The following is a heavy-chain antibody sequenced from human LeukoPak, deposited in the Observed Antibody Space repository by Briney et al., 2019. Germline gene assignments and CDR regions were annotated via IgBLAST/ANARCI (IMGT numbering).Heavy chain of an antibody. CDR3: ARDRVRRYYYDSSGYLDYFDY. J-gene: IGHJ4*02. V-gene: IGHV1-2*02. D-gene: IGHD3-22*01. Sequence: ASVKVSCKASGYTFTGYYMHWVRQAPGQGLEWMGWINPNSGGTNYAQKLQGRVTMTTDTSTSTAYMELRSLRSDDTAVYYCARDRVRRYYYDSSGYLDYFDYWGQGTLVTVSS. CDR2: INPNSGGT. CDR1: GYTFTGYY.